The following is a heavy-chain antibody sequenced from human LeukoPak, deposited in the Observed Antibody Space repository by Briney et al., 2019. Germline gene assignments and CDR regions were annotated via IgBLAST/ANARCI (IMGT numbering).Heavy chain of an antibody. V-gene: IGHV4-31*03. D-gene: IGHD5-12*01. CDR2: INYSGST. Sequence: SETLSLTCTVSGGSISSGGYYWSWIRQHPGRGLEWIGYINYSGSTYYNPSLKSRVTISVDTSKNQFSLKLSSVTAADTAVYYCARRDIVATITDDWGQGTLVTVSS. CDR3: ARRDIVATITDD. CDR1: GGSISSGGYY. J-gene: IGHJ4*02.